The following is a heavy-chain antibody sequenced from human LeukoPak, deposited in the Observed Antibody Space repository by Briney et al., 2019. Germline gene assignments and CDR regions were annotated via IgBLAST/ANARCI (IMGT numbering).Heavy chain of an antibody. J-gene: IGHJ6*03. V-gene: IGHV1-18*01. Sequence: ASVKLSCKASGYTFTSYGISWVRQAPGKGLEWMGWISAYNGNTNYAQSLRGRVTMTTDTSTSTAYLEMSSLRADDTAIYYCARAGYCSGVSCHTEATYYSYYMDVWGKGTTVTVSS. CDR1: GYTFTSYG. D-gene: IGHD2-15*01. CDR3: ARAGYCSGVSCHTEATYYSYYMDV. CDR2: ISAYNGNT.